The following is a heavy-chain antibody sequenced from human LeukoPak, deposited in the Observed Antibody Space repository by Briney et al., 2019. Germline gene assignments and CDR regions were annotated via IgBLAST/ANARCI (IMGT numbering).Heavy chain of an antibody. CDR3: ARGNYDSGKGRGPGRPNYYYYYGMDV. D-gene: IGHD3-10*01. CDR1: GGSFSGYY. Sequence: SETLSLTCAVYGGSFSGYYWSWIRQPPGKGLEWIGEINHSGSTNYNPSLKSRVTISVDTSKNQFSLKLSSVTAADTAVYYCARGNYDSGKGRGPGRPNYYYYYGMDVWGKGTTVTVSS. CDR2: INHSGST. J-gene: IGHJ6*04. V-gene: IGHV4-34*01.